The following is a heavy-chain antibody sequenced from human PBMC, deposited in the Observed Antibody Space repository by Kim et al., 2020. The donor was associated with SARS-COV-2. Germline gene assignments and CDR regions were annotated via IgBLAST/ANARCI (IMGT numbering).Heavy chain of an antibody. D-gene: IGHD2-15*01. V-gene: IGHV1-69*13. CDR2: IIPIFGTA. Sequence: SVKVSCKASGGTFSSYAISWVRQAPGQGLEWMGGIIPIFGTANYAQKFQGRVTITADESTSTAYMELSSLRSEDTAVYYCAGGLEGCSGGSCYSGWLDYWGQGTLVTVSS. CDR1: GGTFSSYA. J-gene: IGHJ4*02. CDR3: AGGLEGCSGGSCYSGWLDY.